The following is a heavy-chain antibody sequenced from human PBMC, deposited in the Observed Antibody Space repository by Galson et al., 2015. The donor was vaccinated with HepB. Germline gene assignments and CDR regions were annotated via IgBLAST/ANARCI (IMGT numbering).Heavy chain of an antibody. Sequence: SVKVSCKASGYTFTSYAMHWVRQAPGQRLDWMGWINAGNGNTKYSQKSQGRVTITRDTSASTAYMELSSLRSEDTAVYYCASTAHYYDRKRGMDVWGQGTTVTVSS. CDR2: INAGNGNT. CDR3: ASTAHYYDRKRGMDV. J-gene: IGHJ6*02. V-gene: IGHV1-3*01. D-gene: IGHD3-22*01. CDR1: GYTFTSYA.